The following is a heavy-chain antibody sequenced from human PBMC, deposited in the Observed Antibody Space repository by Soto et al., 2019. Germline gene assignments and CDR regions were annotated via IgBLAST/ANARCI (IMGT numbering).Heavy chain of an antibody. CDR2: ISYDGSNK. Sequence: QVQLVESGGGVVQPGRSLRLSCAASGFTFSSYAMHWVRQAPGKGLEWVAVISYDGSNKYYADSVKGRFTISRDNSKTTLYLQINSLRTEKTAVYYCARTPDIVLIRAYYYYGMDVWGQGTTVTVYS. CDR3: ARTPDIVLIRAYYYYGMDV. J-gene: IGHJ6*02. CDR1: GFTFSSYA. D-gene: IGHD2-8*01. V-gene: IGHV3-30-3*01.